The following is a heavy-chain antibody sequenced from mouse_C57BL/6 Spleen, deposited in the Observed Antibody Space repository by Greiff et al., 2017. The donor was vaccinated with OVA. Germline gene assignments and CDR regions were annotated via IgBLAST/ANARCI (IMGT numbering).Heavy chain of an antibody. Sequence: DVMLVESGGGLVKPGGSLKLSCAASGFTFSSYAMSWVRQTPEKRLEWVATISDGGSYTYYPDNVKGRFTISRDNAKNNLYLQMSHLKSEDTAMYYCARDGAYYDYDRYYFDYWGQGTTLTVSS. CDR1: GFTFSSYA. V-gene: IGHV5-4*01. D-gene: IGHD2-4*01. J-gene: IGHJ2*01. CDR3: ARDGAYYDYDRYYFDY. CDR2: ISDGGSYT.